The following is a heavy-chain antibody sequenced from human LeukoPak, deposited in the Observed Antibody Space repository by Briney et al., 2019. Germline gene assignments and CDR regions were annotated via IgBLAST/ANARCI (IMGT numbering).Heavy chain of an antibody. J-gene: IGHJ4*02. V-gene: IGHV4-4*07. CDR3: ARGVDIVATRAYYFDY. CDR2: IYTSGST. D-gene: IGHD5-12*01. Sequence: SETLSLTCTVSGGSISSYYWSWIRQPAGKGLEWIGRIYTSGSTNYNPSLKSRVTMSVDTSKNQFSLKLSSVTAADTAVYYCARGVDIVATRAYYFDYWGQGTLVTVSS. CDR1: GGSISSYY.